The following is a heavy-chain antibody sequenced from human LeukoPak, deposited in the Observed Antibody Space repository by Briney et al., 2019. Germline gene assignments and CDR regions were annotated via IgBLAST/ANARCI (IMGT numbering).Heavy chain of an antibody. CDR2: ISGSGGST. V-gene: IGHV3-23*01. J-gene: IGHJ4*02. CDR1: GFTFSSYA. D-gene: IGHD3-3*01. Sequence: PGGSLRLSCAASGFTFSSYAMSWVRQAPGKGLEWVSAISGSGGSTYYADSVKGRFTISRDNSKNTLYLQMNSLRAEDTAVYYCAKDLGLMVYDFWSGYPTLCYWGQGTLVTVSS. CDR3: AKDLGLMVYDFWSGYPTLCY.